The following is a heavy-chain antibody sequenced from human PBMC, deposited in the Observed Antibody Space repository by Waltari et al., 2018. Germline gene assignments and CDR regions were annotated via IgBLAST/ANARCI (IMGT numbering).Heavy chain of an antibody. Sequence: EVQLLESGGGLVQPGGSLRLSCSASGFTFSSYAMSWVRQAPGTGVEWVSAISGSGGSTYYADSVKGRFTISRDNSKNTLYLQMNSLRAEDTAVYYCARGPETYYYDSSGYYVDYWGQGTLVTVSS. CDR1: GFTFSSYA. J-gene: IGHJ4*02. V-gene: IGHV3-23*01. CDR3: ARGPETYYYDSSGYYVDY. D-gene: IGHD3-22*01. CDR2: ISGSGGST.